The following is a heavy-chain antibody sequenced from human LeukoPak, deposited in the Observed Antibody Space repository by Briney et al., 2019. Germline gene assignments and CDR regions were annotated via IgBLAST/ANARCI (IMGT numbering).Heavy chain of an antibody. CDR2: IRYDGGNK. Sequence: GGSLRLSCAASGFIFSNYGMHWVRQSPAKGLEWVAFIRYDGGNKYYADSVEGRFTISRDNSKNTLCLEMNSLRTEDTAVYYCAKEETGFHAFDIWGQGTMVTVSS. J-gene: IGHJ3*02. CDR3: AKEETGFHAFDI. D-gene: IGHD1-14*01. CDR1: GFIFSNYG. V-gene: IGHV3-30*02.